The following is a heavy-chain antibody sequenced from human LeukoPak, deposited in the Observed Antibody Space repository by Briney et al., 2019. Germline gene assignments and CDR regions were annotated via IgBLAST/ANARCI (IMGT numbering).Heavy chain of an antibody. CDR1: GGSIGTYY. D-gene: IGHD2-15*01. CDR2: FDTSGST. CDR3: AREKLEDTHYYCMDV. J-gene: IGHJ6*03. V-gene: IGHV4-4*07. Sequence: KTSETLSLTCTVSGGSIGTYYWSWIRQPAGKGLEWIGRFDTSGSTNYNPSLKNRVTVSVDTSKNQFSLRLSSVTAADTAVYYCAREKLEDTHYYCMDVWGKGTTVTVSS.